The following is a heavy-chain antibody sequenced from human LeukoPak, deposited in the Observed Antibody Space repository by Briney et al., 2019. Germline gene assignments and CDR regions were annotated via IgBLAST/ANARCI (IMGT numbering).Heavy chain of an antibody. CDR3: ASEDGHNPNLGFDY. V-gene: IGHV3-30*03. CDR1: GFTFSSYG. J-gene: IGHJ4*02. D-gene: IGHD5-24*01. CDR2: ISYDGRNK. Sequence: GGSLRLSCAASGFTFSSYGMHWVRQAPGKGLEWVAVISYDGRNKYYADSVEGRFTISRDTSKNTLYLQMNSLRAEDTAVYYCASEDGHNPNLGFDYWGQGTLVTVSS.